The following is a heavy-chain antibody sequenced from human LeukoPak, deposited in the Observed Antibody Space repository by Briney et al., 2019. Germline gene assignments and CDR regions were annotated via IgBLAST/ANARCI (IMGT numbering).Heavy chain of an antibody. Sequence: QPGGSLRLSCAASGFTVSNTCMSWVRQAPGKGLEWVSFTYSGDNTYYADSVKGRFTISRDSSKNTVHLQMNSLRAEDTAVYYCARDGGSGTSTGYNGYYYYGTDVWGQGTTVTVSS. CDR1: GFTVSNTC. V-gene: IGHV3-66*01. CDR3: ARDGGSGTSTGYNGYYYYGTDV. CDR2: TYSGDNT. D-gene: IGHD3-9*01. J-gene: IGHJ6*02.